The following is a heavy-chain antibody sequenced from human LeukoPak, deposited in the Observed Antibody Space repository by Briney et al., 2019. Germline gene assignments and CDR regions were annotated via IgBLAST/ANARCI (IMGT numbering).Heavy chain of an antibody. CDR2: ITGSGGST. CDR1: GFTFSFHA. Sequence: GGSLRLSCAASGFTFSFHAMSWVRQAPGKGLEWVSGITGSGGSTYYADSVKGRFTISRDNSKSTLYLQMNSLRAEDTAVYYCAKDRQVVITTPLDYWGQGALVTVSS. CDR3: AKDRQVVITTPLDY. J-gene: IGHJ4*02. V-gene: IGHV3-23*01. D-gene: IGHD3-22*01.